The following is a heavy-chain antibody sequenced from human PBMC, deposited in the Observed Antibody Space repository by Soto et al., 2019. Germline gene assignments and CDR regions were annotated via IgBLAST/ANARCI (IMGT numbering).Heavy chain of an antibody. CDR3: ARDSGVRGVSWMRDYYFGMAV. J-gene: IGHJ6*02. CDR1: GGSISSYY. Sequence: SETLPLTSTIYGGSISSYYWTWSRQSAGKGLEWIGRIYTSGSTNYNPSLKSRVTMSVDTSKNQFSLKLSSVTAADTAVYYCARDSGVRGVSWMRDYYFGMAVWVQWTTVS. CDR2: IYTSGST. V-gene: IGHV4-4*07. D-gene: IGHD3-10*01.